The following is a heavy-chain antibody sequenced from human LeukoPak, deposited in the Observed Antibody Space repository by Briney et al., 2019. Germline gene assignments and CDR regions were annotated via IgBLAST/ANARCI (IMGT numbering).Heavy chain of an antibody. CDR1: GFTFSSYA. CDR2: ISGSGGST. J-gene: IGHJ4*02. Sequence: RAGGSLRLSCAASGFTFSSYAMSWVRQAPGKGLEWVSAISGSGGSTYYADSVKGRFTISRDNSKNTLYLQMNSLRAEDTAVYYCAKYDSSDGYFDYWGQGTLVTVSS. D-gene: IGHD3-22*01. V-gene: IGHV3-23*01. CDR3: AKYDSSDGYFDY.